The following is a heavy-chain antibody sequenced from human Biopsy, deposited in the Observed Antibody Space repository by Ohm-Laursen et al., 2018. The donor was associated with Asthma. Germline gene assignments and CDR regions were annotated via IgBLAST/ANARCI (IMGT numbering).Heavy chain of an antibody. Sequence: AASVKVSCKAPEGTFSNFAISWVRQAPGQGLEWLGGIMTVFGTTNYAQKFQGRVTITADESTSTAYMEVTSLRSEDTAIYYCARCQVGYSSGWSLLLKKIYYSGMDVWGQGTAVTVSS. CDR1: EGTFSNFA. CDR2: IMTVFGTT. D-gene: IGHD6-19*01. V-gene: IGHV1-69*13. J-gene: IGHJ6*02. CDR3: ARCQVGYSSGWSLLLKKIYYSGMDV.